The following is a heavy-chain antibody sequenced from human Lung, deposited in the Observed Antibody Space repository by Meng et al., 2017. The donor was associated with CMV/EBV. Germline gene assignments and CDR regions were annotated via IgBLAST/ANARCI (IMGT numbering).Heavy chain of an antibody. V-gene: IGHV3-48*04. CDR1: GFTFSSYS. J-gene: IGHJ6*02. CDR3: ARGGITIFGGVTRVMDV. CDR2: ISSISSTI. D-gene: IGHD3-3*01. Sequence: GGSXRLXCAASGFTFSSYSMNWVRQAPGKGLEWVSYISSISSTIYYADSVKGRFTISRDNAKNSLYLQMNSLRAEDTAVYYGARGGITIFGGVTRVMDVWGQGXPVTVSS.